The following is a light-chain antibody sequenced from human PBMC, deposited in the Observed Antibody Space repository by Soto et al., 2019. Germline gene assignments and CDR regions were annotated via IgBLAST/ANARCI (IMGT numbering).Light chain of an antibody. V-gene: IGKV3-20*01. J-gene: IGKJ5*01. CDR3: QQYGSSPFT. CDR2: GAS. Sequence: EIVLTQSPGTLSLSPGEGATLSCRASQSVPSNYLAWYHHKPGQAPRLLIYGASSRASGVPDRFSGGGSGTDFPRTISRLEPEDFAAYYCQQYGSSPFTFGQGTRLDIK. CDR1: QSVPSNY.